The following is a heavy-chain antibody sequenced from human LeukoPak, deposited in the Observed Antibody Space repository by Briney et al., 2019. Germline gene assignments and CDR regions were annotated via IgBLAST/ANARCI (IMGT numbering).Heavy chain of an antibody. Sequence: GGSLGLSCAASGFTFSTYWMSWVRQAPGKGLEWVANIKQDGSEKYYLDSVKGRLTISRDNAKNSLYLQMNSLRAEDTAVYFCARGFVYDSSGPYFDYWGQGTLVTVSS. D-gene: IGHD3-22*01. V-gene: IGHV3-7*04. CDR2: IKQDGSEK. J-gene: IGHJ4*02. CDR3: ARGFVYDSSGPYFDY. CDR1: GFTFSTYW.